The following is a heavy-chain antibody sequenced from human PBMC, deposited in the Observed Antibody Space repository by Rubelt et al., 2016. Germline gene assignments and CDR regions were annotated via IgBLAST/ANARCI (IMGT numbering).Heavy chain of an antibody. Sequence: TFSSYSMNWVRQAPGKGLEWVSSISSSSSYIYYADSVKGRFTISRDNAKNSLYLQMNSLSAEDTAVYYCARDPGDDAFDIWGQGTMVTVSS. J-gene: IGHJ3*02. D-gene: IGHD3-10*01. CDR3: ARDPGDDAFDI. CDR1: TFSSYS. CDR2: ISSSSSYI. V-gene: IGHV3-21*01.